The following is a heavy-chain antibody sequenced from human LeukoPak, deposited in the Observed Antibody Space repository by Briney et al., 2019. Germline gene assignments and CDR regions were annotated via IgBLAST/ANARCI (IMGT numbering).Heavy chain of an antibody. J-gene: IGHJ4*02. CDR2: ISWNSGSI. CDR1: GFTFDDYA. V-gene: IGHV3-9*01. Sequence: GRSLRLSCAASGFTFDDYAMHWVRQAPGKGLEWVSGISWNSGSIGYADSVEGRFTISRDNAKNSLYLQMNSLRAEDTALYYCATTVQLWLPFDYWGQGTLVTVSS. D-gene: IGHD5-18*01. CDR3: ATTVQLWLPFDY.